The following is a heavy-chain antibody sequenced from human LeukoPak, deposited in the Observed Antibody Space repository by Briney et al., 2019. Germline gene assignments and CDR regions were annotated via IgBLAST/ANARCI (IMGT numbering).Heavy chain of an antibody. V-gene: IGHV3-23*01. Sequence: PGGSLRLSCAASGFTFSSYAMSWVRQAPGKGLEWVSAISGSGGSTYYADSVKGRFTISRDHSKNTLYLQMNSLRSDDTAVYYCARVGRFYDSSGETIYFDYWGQGTLVSVSS. CDR3: ARVGRFYDSSGETIYFDY. CDR2: ISGSGGST. D-gene: IGHD3-22*01. J-gene: IGHJ4*02. CDR1: GFTFSSYA.